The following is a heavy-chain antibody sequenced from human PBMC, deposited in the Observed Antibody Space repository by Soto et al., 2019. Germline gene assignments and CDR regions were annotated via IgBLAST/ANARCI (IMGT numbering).Heavy chain of an antibody. Sequence: QVQLVQSGAEVKKPGASVKVSCKASGYTFTSYDINWVRQATGQGLKWMGWMNPNSGNTGYAQKFQGRVTMTRNTSISTAYMELSSLRSEDTAVYYCARGTSVGPWQWLVGMYYFDYWGQGTLVTVSS. V-gene: IGHV1-8*01. CDR2: MNPNSGNT. J-gene: IGHJ4*02. CDR1: GYTFTSYD. CDR3: ARGTSVGPWQWLVGMYYFDY. D-gene: IGHD6-19*01.